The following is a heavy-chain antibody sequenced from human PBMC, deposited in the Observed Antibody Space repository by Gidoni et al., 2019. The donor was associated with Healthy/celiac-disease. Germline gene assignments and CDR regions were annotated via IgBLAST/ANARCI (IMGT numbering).Heavy chain of an antibody. J-gene: IGHJ3*02. CDR3: AKAGEMATIQDAFDI. V-gene: IGHV3-30*18. Sequence: QVQLVESGGGVVQPGRSLRLSCAASGFTFSHYGLHWVRQAPGKGLEWVAVISYDGSNKFYADSVKGRFTISRDNSKNTLYLQMNTLRAEDTSVYYCAKAGEMATIQDAFDIWGQGTMVTVSS. CDR2: ISYDGSNK. D-gene: IGHD4-17*01. CDR1: GFTFSHYG.